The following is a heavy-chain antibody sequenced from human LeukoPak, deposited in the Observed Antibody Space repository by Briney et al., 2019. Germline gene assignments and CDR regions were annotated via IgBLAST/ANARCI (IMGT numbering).Heavy chain of an antibody. Sequence: SETLSLTCTVSGGSISSGDYYWSWIRQPPEKGLEWIGYIYYSGSTYYNPSLKSRVTISVDTSKNQFSLKLSSVTAADTAVYYCASSLWFGELGGWFDPWGQGTLVTVSS. V-gene: IGHV4-30-4*01. D-gene: IGHD3-10*01. CDR1: GGSISSGDYY. J-gene: IGHJ5*02. CDR2: IYYSGST. CDR3: ASSLWFGELGGWFDP.